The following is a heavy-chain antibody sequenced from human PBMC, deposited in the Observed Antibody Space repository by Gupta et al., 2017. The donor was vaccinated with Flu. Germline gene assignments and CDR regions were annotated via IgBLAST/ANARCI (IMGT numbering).Heavy chain of an antibody. Sequence: EVQLVQSGAEVEKTGESLKISCKGFGYSFSNYWIGWVRQMPGKGLEWMGIIYPADSDTRYSPSFQGQVTISADKSISTAYLQWSSLKASDTAMYYCVRSPPRITGTTAWYFDLWGRGTLVTVSS. J-gene: IGHJ2*01. CDR2: IYPADSDT. D-gene: IGHD1-7*01. V-gene: IGHV5-51*03. CDR3: VRSPPRITGTTAWYFDL. CDR1: GYSFSNYW.